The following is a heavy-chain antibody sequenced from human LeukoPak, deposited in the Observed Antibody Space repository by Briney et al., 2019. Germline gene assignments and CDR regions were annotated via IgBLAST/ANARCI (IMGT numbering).Heavy chain of an antibody. D-gene: IGHD1-14*01. CDR3: AREILGGFNPGAY. CDR2: IHRSGSP. CDR1: GGSISSVSNF. J-gene: IGHJ4*02. Sequence: SETLSLTCTVSGGSISSVSNFWSWVRQPPGKGLEWIGEIHRSGSPNYNPSLQSRVTISIDRSRNQIALELSSVTAADTAVYYCAREILGGFNPGAYWGQGTLVTVSS. V-gene: IGHV4-4*02.